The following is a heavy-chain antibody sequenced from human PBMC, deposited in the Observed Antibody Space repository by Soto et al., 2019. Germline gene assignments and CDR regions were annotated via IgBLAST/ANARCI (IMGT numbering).Heavy chain of an antibody. CDR1: GFSLSTSGVG. Sequence: SGPTLVNPTQTLTLTCTFSGFSLSTSGVGVGWIRQPPGKALEWLALIYWDDDKRYSPSLKSRLTITKDTSKNQVVLTMTNMDPVDTATYYCAHSLIGYYYDSSGSIWFDPWGQGTLVTVSS. CDR2: IYWDDDK. D-gene: IGHD3-22*01. CDR3: AHSLIGYYYDSSGSIWFDP. J-gene: IGHJ5*02. V-gene: IGHV2-5*02.